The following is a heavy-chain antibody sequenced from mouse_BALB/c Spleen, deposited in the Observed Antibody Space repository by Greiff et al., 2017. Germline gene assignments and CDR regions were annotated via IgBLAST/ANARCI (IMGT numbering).Heavy chain of an antibody. CDR2: INPDSSTI. CDR1: GFDFSRYW. V-gene: IGHV4-1*02. D-gene: IGHD2-4*01. CDR3: ARPVYYDYGFAY. Sequence: EASGFDFSRYWMSWVRQAPGKGLEWIGEINPDSSTINYTPSLKDKFIISRDNAKNTLYLQMSKVRSEDTALYYCARPVYYDYGFAYWGQGTLVTVSA. J-gene: IGHJ3*01.